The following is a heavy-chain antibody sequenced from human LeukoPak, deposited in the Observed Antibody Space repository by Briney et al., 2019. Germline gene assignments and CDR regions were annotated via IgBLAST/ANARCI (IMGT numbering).Heavy chain of an antibody. Sequence: GASVKVSCKASGYTFTNYHINWVRQATGQGLEWMGWINPNNGDSGFAQKFQSRVTITRDTAMTTAYMELSSLTSEDTAIYFCARTTSFTASGYDYWGQGTLVTVSS. J-gene: IGHJ4*02. V-gene: IGHV1-8*03. CDR2: INPNNGDS. CDR1: GYTFTNYH. D-gene: IGHD6-25*01. CDR3: ARTTSFTASGYDY.